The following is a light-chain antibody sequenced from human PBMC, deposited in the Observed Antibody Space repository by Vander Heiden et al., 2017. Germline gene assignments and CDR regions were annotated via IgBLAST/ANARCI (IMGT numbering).Light chain of an antibody. CDR1: QSISSW. CDR3: QQYNSYSLT. J-gene: IGKJ4*01. Sequence: DIEMTQSPSTLSAPVGDSVTITCRASQSISSWLAWYQQQPGKAPKLLSYDAYSLESGVPSRFSGSGSGTEFTLTISSLQPDDFATYYGQQYNSYSLTFGGGTKVEIK. V-gene: IGKV1-5*01. CDR2: DAY.